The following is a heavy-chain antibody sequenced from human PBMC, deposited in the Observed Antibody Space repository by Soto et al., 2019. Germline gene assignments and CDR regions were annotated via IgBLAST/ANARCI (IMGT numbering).Heavy chain of an antibody. CDR2: IIPIFGTA. D-gene: IGHD5-12*01. CDR1: GGTFSSYA. V-gene: IGHV1-69*01. J-gene: IGHJ6*02. CDR3: ARDCRYSGYDVNYYYDGMDV. Sequence: QVQLVQSGAEVKKPGSSVKVSCKASGGTFSSYAISWVRQAPGQGLEWMGGIIPIFGTANYAQKFQGRVTITADESTSTAYMELSSLRSEDTAVYYGARDCRYSGYDVNYYYDGMDVWGQGTTVTVSS.